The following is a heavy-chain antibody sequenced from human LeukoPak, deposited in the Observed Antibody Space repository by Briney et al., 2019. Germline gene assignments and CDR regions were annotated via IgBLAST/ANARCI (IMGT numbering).Heavy chain of an antibody. V-gene: IGHV3-23*01. CDR1: GFTFSSYA. Sequence: GGSLRLSCAASGFTFSSYAMSWVRQAPGKGLEWVSAISGSGGSTYYAESVKGRFTISRDNSKNTLYLQMDSLRAEDTAVYYCASASGSYYTSYFYWGQGTLVAVSS. CDR3: ASASGSYYTSYFY. D-gene: IGHD3-10*01. J-gene: IGHJ4*02. CDR2: ISGSGGST.